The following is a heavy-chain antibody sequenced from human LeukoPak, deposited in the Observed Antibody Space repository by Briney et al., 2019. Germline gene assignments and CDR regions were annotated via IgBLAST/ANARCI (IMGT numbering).Heavy chain of an antibody. J-gene: IGHJ4*02. D-gene: IGHD2-2*01. CDR3: ARGASTAPHRFFVY. V-gene: IGHV4-59*12. CDR1: GGSISSYY. Sequence: SETLSLTCTVSGGSISSYYWSWIRQPPGKGLEWIGYIYYSGSTNYNPSLKSRVTISVDTSKNQFSLKLSSVTAADTAVYYCARGASTAPHRFFVYWGQGTLVTVSS. CDR2: IYYSGST.